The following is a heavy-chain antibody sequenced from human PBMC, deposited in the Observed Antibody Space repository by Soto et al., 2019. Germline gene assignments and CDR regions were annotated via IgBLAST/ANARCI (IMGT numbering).Heavy chain of an antibody. CDR3: VRGVLS. J-gene: IGHJ1*01. CDR2: IHHSGST. D-gene: IGHD3-10*01. CDR1: GGSISSGGYY. Sequence: QVQLQESGPGLVKASQTLSLTCNVSGGSISSGGYYWTWIRQHPGKGLEWIGNIHHSGSTFYNPSLKSRVSTTVATSKNQFSLKLSSVTAADTAVYFCVRGVLSWGQGTLVTVSS. V-gene: IGHV4-31*03.